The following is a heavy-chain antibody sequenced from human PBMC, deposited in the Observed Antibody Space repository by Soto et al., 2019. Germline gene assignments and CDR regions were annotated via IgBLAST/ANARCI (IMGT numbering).Heavy chain of an antibody. V-gene: IGHV3-23*01. CDR1: GFTFSNYA. Sequence: EVQVLESGGGLVQPGESLRLSCAATGFTFSNYAMSWVRQVPGKGLQWVSVISGSGGTINYADSVKGRFTISRDNSKNILFLHMGSLRIEDTAVYFCVKAGGANWYIDSWGQGTLVTVAS. CDR2: ISGSGGTI. D-gene: IGHD1-1*01. J-gene: IGHJ5*01. CDR3: VKAGGANWYIDS.